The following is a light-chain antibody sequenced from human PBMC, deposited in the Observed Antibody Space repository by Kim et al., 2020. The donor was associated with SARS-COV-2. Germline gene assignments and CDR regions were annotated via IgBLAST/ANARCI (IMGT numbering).Light chain of an antibody. J-gene: IGLJ2*01. CDR3: QSYDNTLSGFVV. V-gene: IGLV1-40*01. CDR2: DNG. Sequence: VTHSCTGSRSNIGAGFEVYWYQQLPGTAPKLLIYDNGNRPSGIPDRFSGSKSGTSASLAITGLQAEDEADYYCQSYDNTLSGFVVFGGGTQLTVL. CDR1: RSNIGAGFE.